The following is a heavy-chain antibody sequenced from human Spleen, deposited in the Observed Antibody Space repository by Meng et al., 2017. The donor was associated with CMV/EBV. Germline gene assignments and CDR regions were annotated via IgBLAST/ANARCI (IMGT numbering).Heavy chain of an antibody. CDR1: EYTFTYYY. J-gene: IGHJ4*02. V-gene: IGHV1-2*02. CDR2: INPNSGGT. D-gene: IGHD6-19*01. Sequence: ASVKVSCKASEYTFTYYYIHWVRRAPGQELEYMGWINPNSGGTGYPQKFQGRVTMTRDTSISTAYMELSSLTSDDTAFYYCARATLGWPIDYWGQGTLVTVSS. CDR3: ARATLGWPIDY.